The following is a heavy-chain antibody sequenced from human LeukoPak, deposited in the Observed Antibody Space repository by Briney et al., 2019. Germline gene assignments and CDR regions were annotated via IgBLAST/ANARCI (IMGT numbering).Heavy chain of an antibody. CDR3: AKDFGSGWDLVSTYFPMGIGMDV. V-gene: IGHV1-69*01. J-gene: IGHJ6*02. Sequence: SVKVSCKASGGTFSTYAISWVRQAPGQGLEWMGGIIPIFGTTNYAQKFQGRVTIIADESTITAYMELSSLRSEDTAVYYCAKDFGSGWDLVSTYFPMGIGMDVWGQGTTVTVSS. CDR1: GGTFSTYA. CDR2: IIPIFGTT. D-gene: IGHD5/OR15-5a*01.